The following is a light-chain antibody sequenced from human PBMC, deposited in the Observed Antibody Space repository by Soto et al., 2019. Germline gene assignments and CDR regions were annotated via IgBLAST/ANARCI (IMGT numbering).Light chain of an antibody. V-gene: IGKV3D-20*02. J-gene: IGKJ1*01. CDR2: GAS. CDR1: HTFSSSY. Sequence: EIILTQSPGTLSLSPGEGATLSCRSSHTFSSSYLAWYQQKPGQAPRFLIYGASTRATGIPARFSGSGSGTDFTLTISSLEPEDFEVYYCQQRSNWLVTFGQGTKVDIK. CDR3: QQRSNWLVT.